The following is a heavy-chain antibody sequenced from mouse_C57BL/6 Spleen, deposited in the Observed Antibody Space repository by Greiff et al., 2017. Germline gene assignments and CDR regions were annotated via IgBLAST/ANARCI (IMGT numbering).Heavy chain of an antibody. Sequence: QVQLQQSGPELVKPGASVKISCKASGYAFSSSWMNWVKQRPGKGLEWIGRIYPGDGDTNYNGKFKGKATLTADKSSSTAYMQLSSLTSEDSAVXFCARIYYYGSSYFDYWGQGTTLTVSS. V-gene: IGHV1-82*01. CDR2: IYPGDGDT. CDR1: GYAFSSSW. D-gene: IGHD1-1*01. CDR3: ARIYYYGSSYFDY. J-gene: IGHJ2*01.